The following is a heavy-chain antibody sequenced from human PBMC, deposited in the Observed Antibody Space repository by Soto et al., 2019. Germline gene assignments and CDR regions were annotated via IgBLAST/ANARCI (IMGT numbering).Heavy chain of an antibody. D-gene: IGHD6-6*01. CDR3: ARDLAFEFSSSS. J-gene: IGHJ5*02. Sequence: GGSLRLSCSASGFTFSTYSMNWVRQAPGKGLEWVSSISSSSGSIYYADSVKGRFTISRDNAKNSLFLEMSSLRAADTAVYYCARDLAFEFSSSSWGQGTLVTVSS. V-gene: IGHV3-21*06. CDR1: GFTFSTYS. CDR2: ISSSSGSI.